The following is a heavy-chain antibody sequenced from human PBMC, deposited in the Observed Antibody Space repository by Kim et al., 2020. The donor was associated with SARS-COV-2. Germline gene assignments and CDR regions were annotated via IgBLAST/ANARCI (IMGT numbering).Heavy chain of an antibody. D-gene: IGHD2-15*01. CDR1: GGSFSGYY. V-gene: IGHV4-34*01. CDR3: ARGRSGGTSYRGYYYYGMDV. CDR2: INHSGST. J-gene: IGHJ6*02. Sequence: SETLSLTCAVYGGSFSGYYWSWIRQPPGKGLEWIGEINHSGSTNYNPSLKSRVTISVDTSKNQFSLKLSSVTAADTAVYYCARGRSGGTSYRGYYYYGMDVWGQGTTVTVSS.